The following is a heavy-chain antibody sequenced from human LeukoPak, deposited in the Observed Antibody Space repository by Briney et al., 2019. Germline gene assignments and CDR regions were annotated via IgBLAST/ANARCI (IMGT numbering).Heavy chain of an antibody. CDR1: GYTFTSYG. CDR2: ISAYNGNT. J-gene: IGHJ2*01. D-gene: IGHD1-1*01. Sequence: ASVKVSCKASGYTFTSYGISWVRQAPGQGLEWMGWISAYNGNTNYAQKHQGRVTMTTDTSTSTAYMELRSLRSDDTAVYYCARDRDNGPLWYFDLWGRGTLVTVSS. V-gene: IGHV1-18*01. CDR3: ARDRDNGPLWYFDL.